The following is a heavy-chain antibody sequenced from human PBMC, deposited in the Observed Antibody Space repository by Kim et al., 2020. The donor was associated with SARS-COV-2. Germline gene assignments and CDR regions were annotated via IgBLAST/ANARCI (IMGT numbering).Heavy chain of an antibody. D-gene: IGHD1-1*01. V-gene: IGHV3-53*01. CDR3: GAITSGNTNS. CDR1: GFSVSSNY. Sequence: GGSLRLSCAASGFSVSSNYMAWVRQAPGKGLEWVSLIGTGGNTNYADTVKDRFPIPRDNSTNKMYLQRNSMRVEDKALYYCGAITSGNTNSCGQGDLVTVSS. J-gene: IGHJ4*02. CDR2: IGTGGNT.